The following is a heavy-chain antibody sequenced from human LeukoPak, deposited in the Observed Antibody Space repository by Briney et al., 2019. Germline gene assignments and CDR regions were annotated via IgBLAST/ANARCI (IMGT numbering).Heavy chain of an antibody. CDR2: IHYSGST. CDR3: ARAVDALEFLDY. Sequence: PSETLSLTCTVSGGSISSGGHYWSWIRQHPGKGLEWIGYIHYSGSTYYNPSLKSRLIISVDTFKNQFSLKVNSVTAADTAVYYCARAVDALEFLDYWGQGTLVTVSS. CDR1: GGSISSGGHY. J-gene: IGHJ4*02. V-gene: IGHV4-31*03. D-gene: IGHD4-23*01.